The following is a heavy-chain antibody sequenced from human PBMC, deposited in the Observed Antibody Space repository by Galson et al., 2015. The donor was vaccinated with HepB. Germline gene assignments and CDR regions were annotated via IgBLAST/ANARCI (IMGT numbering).Heavy chain of an antibody. CDR1: GFTFSLHG. D-gene: IGHD2-2*01. Sequence: SLRLSCAASGFTFSLHGMTWVRQGPGKGLEWVSSVGGGGRTALYADSVKGRFTLSRDDPKNTLYLQMNSLRAEDTAIYYCAKSFQPCGGNSCYFAFDIWGQGTMVTVSS. J-gene: IGHJ3*02. V-gene: IGHV3-23*01. CDR3: AKSFQPCGGNSCYFAFDI. CDR2: VGGGGRTA.